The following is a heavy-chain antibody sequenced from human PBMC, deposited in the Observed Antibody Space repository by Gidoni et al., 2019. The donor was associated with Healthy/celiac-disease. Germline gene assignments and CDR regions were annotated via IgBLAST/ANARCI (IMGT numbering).Heavy chain of an antibody. J-gene: IGHJ4*02. CDR1: GFTFSRSA. V-gene: IGHV3-30-3*01. CDR2: ISYDGSNK. Sequence: QVQLVESGGGVVQPGRSLRLSCAASGFTFSRSAMHWVRQAPGKGLEWVAVISYDGSNKYYADSVKGRFTISRDNSKNTLYLQMNSLRAEDTAVYYCASAGGDGYNLDYWGQGTLVTVSS. D-gene: IGHD3-16*01. CDR3: ASAGGDGYNLDY.